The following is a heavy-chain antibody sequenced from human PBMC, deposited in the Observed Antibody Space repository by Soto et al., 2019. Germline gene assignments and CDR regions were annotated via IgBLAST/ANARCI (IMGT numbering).Heavy chain of an antibody. CDR1: GFTFNTYD. V-gene: IGHV3-48*01. D-gene: IGHD7-27*01. Sequence: EVQLVESGGGLVQPGGSLRLSCVASGFTFNTYDMNWVRQAPGKGLEWLSYISSSSSDIQYADSVKGRITISRDNAKNSLYLQMNNLRAEDTAVYYCATDPSGDRDFDDWGQGTLVTVSS. CDR2: ISSSSSDI. J-gene: IGHJ4*02. CDR3: ATDPSGDRDFDD.